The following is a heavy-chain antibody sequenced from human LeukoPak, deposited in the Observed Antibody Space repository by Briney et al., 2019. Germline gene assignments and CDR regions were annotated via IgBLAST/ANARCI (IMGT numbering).Heavy chain of an antibody. Sequence: SETLSLTCTVSGGSISSYYWSWIRQPPGKGLEWIGYIYYSGSTNYNPSLKSRVTISVDTSKNQFSLKLSSVTAADTAVYYCARGEPSQWLADYWGQGTLVTVSS. CDR1: GGSISSYY. J-gene: IGHJ4*02. D-gene: IGHD6-19*01. V-gene: IGHV4-59*01. CDR3: ARGEPSQWLADY. CDR2: IYYSGST.